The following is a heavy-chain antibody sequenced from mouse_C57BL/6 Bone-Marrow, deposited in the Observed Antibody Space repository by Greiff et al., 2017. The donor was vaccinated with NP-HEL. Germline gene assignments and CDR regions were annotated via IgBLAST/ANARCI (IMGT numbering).Heavy chain of an antibody. CDR1: GFTFSSYA. CDR2: ISDGGSYT. D-gene: IGHD2-3*01. J-gene: IGHJ4*01. Sequence: EVKLMESGGGLVKPGGSLKLSCAASGFTFSSYAMSWVRQTPEKRLEWVATISDGGSYTYYPDNVKGRFTISRDNAKNNLYLQLSHLKSEDTAMYYGARYDPGGAMDYWGQGTSVTVSS. V-gene: IGHV5-4*03. CDR3: ARYDPGGAMDY.